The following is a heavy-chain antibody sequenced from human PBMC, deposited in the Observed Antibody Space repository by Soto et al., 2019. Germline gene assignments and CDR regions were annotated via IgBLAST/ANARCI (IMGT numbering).Heavy chain of an antibody. J-gene: IGHJ6*02. CDR1: GGSFRGYY. D-gene: IGHD1-26*01. V-gene: IGHV4-34*01. CDR2: INHRGSA. CDR3: ARGSRLKIPAATGRDYYYHGLDV. Sequence: QVQLQQWGAGLLKPSETLSLTCAVYGGSFRGYYWSWIRQPPGKGLEWIGEINHRGSANYNPSVKSRVTVTADTSKNHFSLKLNSVTAADTAMYYCARGSRLKIPAATGRDYYYHGLDVWAQGTAVTVSS.